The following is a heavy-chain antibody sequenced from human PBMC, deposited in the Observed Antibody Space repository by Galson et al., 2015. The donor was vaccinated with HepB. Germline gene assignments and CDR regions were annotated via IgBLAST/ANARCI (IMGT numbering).Heavy chain of an antibody. CDR1: GFTFSSYS. CDR3: ARVVERHGSSWYGGYYYYGMDV. V-gene: IGHV3-21*01. Sequence: SLRLSCAASGFTFSSYSMNWVRQAPGKGLEWVSSISSSSSYIYYADSVKGRFTISRDNAKNSLYLQMNSLRAEDTAVYCCARVVERHGSSWYGGYYYYGMDVWGQGTTVTVSS. CDR2: ISSSSSYI. D-gene: IGHD6-13*01. J-gene: IGHJ6*02.